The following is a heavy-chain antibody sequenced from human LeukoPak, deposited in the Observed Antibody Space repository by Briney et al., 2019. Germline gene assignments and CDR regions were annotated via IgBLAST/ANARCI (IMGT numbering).Heavy chain of an antibody. V-gene: IGHV4-34*01. CDR3: ARGRFSSSWYGSGRAVYYFDY. Sequence: SETLPLTCAVYGGSFSGYYWSWIRQPPGKGLEWIGEINHSGSTNYNPSLKSRVTISVDTSKNQFSLKLSSVTAADTAVYYCARGRFSSSWYGSGRAVYYFDYWGQGTLVTVSS. J-gene: IGHJ4*02. CDR2: INHSGST. CDR1: GGSFSGYY. D-gene: IGHD6-13*01.